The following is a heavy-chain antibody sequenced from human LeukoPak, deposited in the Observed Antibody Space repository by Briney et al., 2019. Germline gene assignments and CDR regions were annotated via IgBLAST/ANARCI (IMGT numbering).Heavy chain of an antibody. J-gene: IGHJ4*02. CDR1: GFTFSSYW. CDR3: ARDDFLDGHNPFDY. CDR2: IKQDGSEK. Sequence: GGSLRLSCAASGFTFSSYWMSWVRQAPGKGLEWVANIKQDGSEKYYVDSVKGRFTISRDNAKNSLYLQMNSLRAEDTAVYYCARDDFLDGHNPFDYWGQGTLVTVSS. V-gene: IGHV3-7*01. D-gene: IGHD5-24*01.